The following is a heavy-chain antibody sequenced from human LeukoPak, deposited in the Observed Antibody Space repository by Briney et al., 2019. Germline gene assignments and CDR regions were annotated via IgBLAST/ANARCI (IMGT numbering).Heavy chain of an antibody. J-gene: IGHJ4*02. D-gene: IGHD4-23*01. CDR2: IDPSGSYT. Sequence: GESLRISCKGSGYSFTSYWISWVRQMPGKGLEWMGRIDPSGSYTNYSPSFQGHVTISTDESISTAYLQWSSLKASDTAMYYCARHLATSNSDLIDYWGQGTLVTVSS. V-gene: IGHV5-10-1*01. CDR1: GYSFTSYW. CDR3: ARHLATSNSDLIDY.